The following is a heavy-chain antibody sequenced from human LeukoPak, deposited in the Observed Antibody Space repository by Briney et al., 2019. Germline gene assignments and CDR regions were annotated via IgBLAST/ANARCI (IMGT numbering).Heavy chain of an antibody. CDR3: TRDSSGYYDAFDI. V-gene: IGHV3-30*02. CDR2: IRYDGSKK. J-gene: IGHJ3*02. CDR1: GFIFSSYG. Sequence: GGSLRLSCAASGFIFSSYGMHWVRQAPGKGLEWVAFIRYDGSKKYYADSVKGRFTISRDNSKNTLYLQMNSLKTEDTAVYYCTRDSSGYYDAFDIWGQGTMVTVSS. D-gene: IGHD3-22*01.